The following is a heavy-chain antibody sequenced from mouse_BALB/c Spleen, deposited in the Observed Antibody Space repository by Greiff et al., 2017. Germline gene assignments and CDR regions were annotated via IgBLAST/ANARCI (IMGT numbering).Heavy chain of an antibody. J-gene: IGHJ4*01. CDR2: ISSGGST. CDR1: GFTFSSYA. V-gene: IGHV5-6-5*01. CDR3: ARADYGSSYDYAMDY. Sequence: EVQVVESGGGLVKPGGSLKLSCAASGFTFSSYAMSWVRQTPEKRLEWVASISSGGSTYYSDSVKGRFTISRDNARNILYLQMSSLRSEDTAMYYCARADYGSSYDYAMDYWGQGTSVTVSS. D-gene: IGHD1-1*01.